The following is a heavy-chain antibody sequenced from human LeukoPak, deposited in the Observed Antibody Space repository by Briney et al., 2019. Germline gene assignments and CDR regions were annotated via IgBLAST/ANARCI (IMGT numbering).Heavy chain of an antibody. CDR1: GGSFSGYY. CDR2: INHSGST. CDR3: ARDGYNWGYFDY. Sequence: PSETLSLTCAVYGGSFSGYYWSWICQPPGKGLEWIGEINHSGSTNYNPSLKSRVTISVDTSKNQFSLKLSSVTAADTAVYYCARDGYNWGYFDYWGQGTLVTVSS. D-gene: IGHD5-24*01. J-gene: IGHJ4*02. V-gene: IGHV4-34*01.